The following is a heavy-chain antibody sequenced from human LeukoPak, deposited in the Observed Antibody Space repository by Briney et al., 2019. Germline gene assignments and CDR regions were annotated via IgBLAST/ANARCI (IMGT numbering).Heavy chain of an antibody. J-gene: IGHJ4*02. D-gene: IGHD3-10*01. V-gene: IGHV4-39*01. Sequence: PSETLSLTCTVSGGSISSYYWGWIRQPPGKGLEWIGNVYYSGSTYYNPSLKSRVTISVDTSKNQFSLKLSSVTAADTAVYYCARLLYGSGSYSNIFDSWGQGTLVTVSS. CDR2: VYYSGST. CDR1: GGSISSYY. CDR3: ARLLYGSGSYSNIFDS.